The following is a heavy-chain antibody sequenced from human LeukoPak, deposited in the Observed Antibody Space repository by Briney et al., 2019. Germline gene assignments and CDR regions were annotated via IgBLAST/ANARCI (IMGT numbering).Heavy chain of an antibody. D-gene: IGHD1-14*01. J-gene: IGHJ4*02. CDR3: ARTPRVRLGIFDY. CDR2: ISWNSGSI. Sequence: GGSLRLSCAASGFTFDDYAMHWVRQAPGKGLEWVSGISWNSGSIGYADSVKGRFTISRDNAKNSLYLQMNSLRAEDTAVYYCARTPRVRLGIFDYWGQGTLVTVSS. CDR1: GFTFDDYA. V-gene: IGHV3-9*01.